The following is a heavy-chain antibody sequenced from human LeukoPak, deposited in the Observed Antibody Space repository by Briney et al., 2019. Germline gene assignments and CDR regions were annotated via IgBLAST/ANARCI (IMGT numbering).Heavy chain of an antibody. J-gene: IGHJ4*02. CDR1: GFTFSDYY. D-gene: IGHD1-1*01. Sequence: PGGSLRLSCAASGFTFSDYYMSWIRPAPGKGLEWVSYISSSGSTIYYADSVKGRFTISRDNAKNSVHLQMNSLRAEDTAAYYCARGVWNDEGLDSWGQGTLVIVSS. V-gene: IGHV3-11*04. CDR2: ISSSGSTI. CDR3: ARGVWNDEGLDS.